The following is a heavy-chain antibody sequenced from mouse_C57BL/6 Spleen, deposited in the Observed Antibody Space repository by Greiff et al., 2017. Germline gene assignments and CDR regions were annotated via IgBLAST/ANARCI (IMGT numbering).Heavy chain of an antibody. CDR1: GYTFTDYE. V-gene: IGHV1-15*01. CDR2: IDPETGGT. CDR3: TRRESDYYAMDY. Sequence: QVQLKQSGAELVRPGASVTLSCKASGYTFTDYEMHWVKQTPVHGLEWIGAIDPETGGTAYNQKFKGKAILTADKSSSTAYMELRSLTSEDSAVYYCTRRESDYYAMDYWGQGTSVTVSS. D-gene: IGHD1-3*01. J-gene: IGHJ4*01.